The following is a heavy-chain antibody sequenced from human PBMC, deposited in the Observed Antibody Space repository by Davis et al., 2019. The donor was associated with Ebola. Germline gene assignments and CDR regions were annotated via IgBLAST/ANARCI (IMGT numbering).Heavy chain of an antibody. CDR2: ISAYNGNT. Sequence: AASVKVSCKASGYSFTPSDVNWVRQAPGQGLAWLGLISAYNGNTNYAQKLQGRVTMTTDTSTSTAYMELRSLRPEDTAVYYCVKFPGIRSAFDIWGQGTMVTVSS. D-gene: IGHD3-10*01. CDR3: VKFPGIRSAFDI. J-gene: IGHJ3*02. CDR1: GYSFTPSD. V-gene: IGHV1-18*01.